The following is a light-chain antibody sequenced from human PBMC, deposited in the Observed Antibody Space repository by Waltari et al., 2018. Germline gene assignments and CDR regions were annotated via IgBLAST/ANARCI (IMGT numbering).Light chain of an antibody. CDR1: SSDVGGHNY. CDR2: DVS. V-gene: IGLV2-14*03. CDR3: ISYTSSSTRV. J-gene: IGLJ1*01. Sequence: QSTLTQPASVSGSPGQSITISCTGTSSDVGGHNYVSWYQQHPGKAPKLVIYDVSSRPSGVCKRLSGSKSGNTASRTIYGLQAEDEADYYCISYTSSSTRVFGTGTRVTVL.